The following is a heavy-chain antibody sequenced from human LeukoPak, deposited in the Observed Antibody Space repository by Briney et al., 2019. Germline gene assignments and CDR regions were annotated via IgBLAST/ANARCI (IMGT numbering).Heavy chain of an antibody. V-gene: IGHV4-39*07. J-gene: IGHJ4*02. CDR2: IYYSGST. D-gene: IGHD2-2*01. Sequence: PSEALSLTCTVSGGSISSSSYYWGWIRQPPGKGLEWIGSIYYSGSTYYNPSLKSRVTISVDTSKNQFSLKLSSVTAADPAVYYCARVYCSSTSCYLDYWGQGTLVTVSS. CDR1: GGSISSSSYY. CDR3: ARVYCSSTSCYLDY.